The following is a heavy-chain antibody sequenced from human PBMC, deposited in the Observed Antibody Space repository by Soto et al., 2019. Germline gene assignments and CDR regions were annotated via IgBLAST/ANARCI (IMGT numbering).Heavy chain of an antibody. CDR3: VRDRESSSAWFDP. CDR2: IYYSGST. J-gene: IGHJ5*02. Sequence: TLSLTCTVSGGSISSGGYYWSWIRQHPGKGLEYIGYIYYSGSTYYNPSLKSRVTISVDTSKNQFSLKLSSATAADTAVYYCVRDRESSSAWFDPCGQXTLVTVSS. V-gene: IGHV4-31*03. D-gene: IGHD6-6*01. CDR1: GGSISSGGYY.